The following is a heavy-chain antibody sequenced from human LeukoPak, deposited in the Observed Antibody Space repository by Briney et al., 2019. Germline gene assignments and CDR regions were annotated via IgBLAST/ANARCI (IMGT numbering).Heavy chain of an antibody. V-gene: IGHV4-59*01. CDR1: GGSISSFY. CDR2: IYHSGST. Sequence: PSETLSLTCTVSGGSISSFYWSWLRQPPGKELEWIGYIYHSGSTNYNPSLKSRVTISVDTSKIQFSLRLSSVTAADTAVYYCARGVPYSNGWFENYFDYWGQGTLVTVSP. CDR3: ARGVPYSNGWFENYFDY. J-gene: IGHJ4*02. D-gene: IGHD6-19*01.